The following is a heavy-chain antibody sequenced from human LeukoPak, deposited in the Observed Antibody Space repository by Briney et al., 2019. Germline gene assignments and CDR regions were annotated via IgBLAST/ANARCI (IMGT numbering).Heavy chain of an antibody. D-gene: IGHD5-18*01. J-gene: IGHJ3*02. CDR1: GGSISTCY. V-gene: IGHV4-59*01. Sequence: SETLPLTCTVSGGSISTCYWSWIRQPPGKGLEWIAYIDYRGSTTYNPSLRSRVTISVDTSRNQFSLKLSSVTAADTAVYYCARSRSGYSYDHAAFEIWGQGRVVTVSS. CDR2: IDYRGST. CDR3: ARSRSGYSYDHAAFEI.